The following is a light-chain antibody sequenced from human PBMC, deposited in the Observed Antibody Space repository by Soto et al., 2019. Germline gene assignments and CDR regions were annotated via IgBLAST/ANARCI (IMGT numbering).Light chain of an antibody. CDR2: HAS. CDR1: QDISNN. Sequence: DIPMTQSPSSLSASVGDRVTMICQASQDISNNLNWYQQKPGKAPKLLIYHASNLETGVPSKFSGSGSGTHLTFTISSLQPEDIATYYCQQYDNLPITFGQGTRLEIE. CDR3: QQYDNLPIT. V-gene: IGKV1-33*01. J-gene: IGKJ5*01.